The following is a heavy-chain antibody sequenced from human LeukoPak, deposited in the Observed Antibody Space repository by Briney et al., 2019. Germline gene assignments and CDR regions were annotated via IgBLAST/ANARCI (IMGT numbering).Heavy chain of an antibody. CDR2: IIPIFGTA. V-gene: IGHV1-69*05. CDR1: GGTFSSYA. CDR3: ASNGIAARNWFDP. J-gene: IGHJ5*02. Sequence: GASVKVSCKASGGTFSSYAISWVRQAPGQGLEWMGGIIPIFGTANYAQKFQGRVTITTDESTSTAYMELSSLRSEDTAVYYCASNGIAARNWFDPWGQGILVTVSS. D-gene: IGHD6-6*01.